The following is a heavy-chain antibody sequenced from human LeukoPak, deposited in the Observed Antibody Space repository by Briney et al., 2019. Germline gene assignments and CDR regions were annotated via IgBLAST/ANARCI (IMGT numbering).Heavy chain of an antibody. J-gene: IGHJ3*02. Sequence: GGSLRLSCAASGFTFSSYSMNWVRQAPGKGLEWVSSISSSSSYIYYADSVKGRFTISRDNAKNSLYLQMNSLRAEGTAVYYCARAGLYYDILTGYPNDAFDIWGQGTMVTVSS. CDR2: ISSSSSYI. D-gene: IGHD3-9*01. CDR1: GFTFSSYS. V-gene: IGHV3-21*01. CDR3: ARAGLYYDILTGYPNDAFDI.